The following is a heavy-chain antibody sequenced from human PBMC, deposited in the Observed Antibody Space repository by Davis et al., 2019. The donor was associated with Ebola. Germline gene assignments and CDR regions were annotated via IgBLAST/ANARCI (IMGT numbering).Heavy chain of an antibody. D-gene: IGHD2-2*01. CDR3: TADVVPAATRGVYYYYYYMDV. J-gene: IGHJ6*03. Sequence: GESLKISCAASGFTFSDYYMDWVRQAPGKGLERVGRIKSKTDGGTTDYAAPVKGRFTISRDDSKNTLYLQMNSLKTEDTAVYYCTADVVPAATRGVYYYYYYMDVWGKGTTVTVSS. CDR2: IKSKTDGGTT. V-gene: IGHV3-15*07. CDR1: GFTFSDYY.